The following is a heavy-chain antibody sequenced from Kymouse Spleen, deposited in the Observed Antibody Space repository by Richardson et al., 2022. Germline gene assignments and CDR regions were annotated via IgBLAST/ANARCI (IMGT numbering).Heavy chain of an antibody. CDR3: ARSIAAAAPDAFDI. V-gene: IGHV4-39*01. CDR1: GGSISSSSYY. D-gene: IGHD6-13*01. J-gene: IGHJ3*02. CDR2: IYYSGST. Sequence: QLQLQESGPGLVKPSETLSLTCTVSGGSISSSSYYWGWIRQPPGKGLEWIGSIYYSGSTYYNPSLKSRVTISVDTSKNQFSLKLSSVTAADTAVYYCARSIAAAAPDAFDIWGQGTMVTVSS.